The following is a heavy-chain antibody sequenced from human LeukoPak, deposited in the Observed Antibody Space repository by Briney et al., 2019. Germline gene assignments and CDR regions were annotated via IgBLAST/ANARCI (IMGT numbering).Heavy chain of an antibody. D-gene: IGHD5-18*01. Sequence: PSETLSLTCTVSGGSISNYFWSRIRQPAGKGLEWIGRIYTTGITNCNPSLESRVTMSVDTSKNQFSLRLNSVTAADTAVYFCARNALRGYIYGFDYWGQGTLVTVSS. V-gene: IGHV4-4*07. CDR3: ARNALRGYIYGFDY. CDR2: IYTTGIT. J-gene: IGHJ4*02. CDR1: GGSISNYF.